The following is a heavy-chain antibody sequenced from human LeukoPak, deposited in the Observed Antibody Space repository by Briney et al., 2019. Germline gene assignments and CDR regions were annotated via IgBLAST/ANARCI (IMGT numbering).Heavy chain of an antibody. CDR1: GYTFTSYD. Sequence: SVKVSCKASGYTFTSYDINWVRQAPGQGLEWMGGIIPIFGTANYAQKFQGRVTITADESTSTAYMELSSLRSEDTAVYYCARAPITMVRGVTNWFDPWGQGTLVTVSS. CDR2: IIPIFGTA. V-gene: IGHV1-69*13. D-gene: IGHD3-10*01. J-gene: IGHJ5*02. CDR3: ARAPITMVRGVTNWFDP.